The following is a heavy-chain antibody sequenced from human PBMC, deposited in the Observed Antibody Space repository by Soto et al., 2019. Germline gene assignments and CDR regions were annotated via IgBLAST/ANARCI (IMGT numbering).Heavy chain of an antibody. CDR2: IIPIFGTA. V-gene: IGHV1-69*12. J-gene: IGHJ6*02. D-gene: IGHD5-12*01. CDR1: GGTFSSYA. CDR3: ASSVAKYYYYGMDV. Sequence: QVQLVQSGAEVKKLGSSVKVSCKASGGTFSSYAISWVRQAPGQGLEWMGGIIPIFGTANYAQKFQGRVTITADESTSPAYMELSSLRSEDTAVYYCASSVAKYYYYGMDVWGQGTTVTVSS.